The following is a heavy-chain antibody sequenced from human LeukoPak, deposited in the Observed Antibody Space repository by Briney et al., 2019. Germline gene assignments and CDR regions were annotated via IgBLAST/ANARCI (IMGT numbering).Heavy chain of an antibody. Sequence: SETLSLTCAVYGGSFSGYYWSWIRQPPGKGLEWIGEINHSGSTNYNPSLKSRVTISVDTSKNQFSLKLSSVTAADTAVYYCARGRREWTTNSLLDYWGQGTLVTVSS. D-gene: IGHD3-3*01. CDR2: INHSGST. CDR3: ARGRREWTTNSLLDY. V-gene: IGHV4-34*01. CDR1: GGSFSGYY. J-gene: IGHJ4*02.